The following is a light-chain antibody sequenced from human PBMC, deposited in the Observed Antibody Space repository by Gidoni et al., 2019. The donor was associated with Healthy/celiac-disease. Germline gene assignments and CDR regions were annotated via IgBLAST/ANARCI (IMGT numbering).Light chain of an antibody. CDR1: SSDVGGYNY. J-gene: IGLJ2*01. V-gene: IGLV2-14*01. CDR3: SSYTSSSTRV. CDR2: DVS. Sequence: QSALTQPASVSGSPGQSITISCTGTSSDVGGYNYVSWYHQHPSKAPKLMIYDVSNRPSGVSNRFSGSKSGNTASLTISGLQAEDEADYYCSSYTSSSTRVFGGGTKLTVL.